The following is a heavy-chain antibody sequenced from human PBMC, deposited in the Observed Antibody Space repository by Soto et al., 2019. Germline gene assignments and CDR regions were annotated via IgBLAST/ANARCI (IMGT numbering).Heavy chain of an antibody. CDR2: LNIAGTI. J-gene: IGHJ2*01. CDR3: ARDRGEYTSSWFWYFSH. D-gene: IGHD6-13*01. V-gene: IGHV4-4*07. CDR1: GASISSFN. Sequence: PSETLSLTCSVSGASISSFNWNWVRQPAGKGPEWVGRLNIAGTINYNPSLKSRITMSMDTSKNQISLHLRSVTAADTAIYYCARDRGEYTSSWFWYFSHWGHGTLVTASS.